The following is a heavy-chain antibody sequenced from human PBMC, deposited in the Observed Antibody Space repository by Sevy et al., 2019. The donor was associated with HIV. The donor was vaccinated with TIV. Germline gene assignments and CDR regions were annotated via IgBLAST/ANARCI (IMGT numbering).Heavy chain of an antibody. J-gene: IGHJ3*02. CDR3: ARRRIEITNGHDAFDI. D-gene: IGHD3-10*01. Sequence: GGSLRLSCAASGFTFSDYYMSWIRQAPGKGLEWVSYISSSGSTIYYADSVKGRFTISRDNAKNSLYLQMNSLRDEDTAVYYCARRRIEITNGHDAFDIWGQGTMVTVSS. CDR2: ISSSGSTI. V-gene: IGHV3-11*01. CDR1: GFTFSDYY.